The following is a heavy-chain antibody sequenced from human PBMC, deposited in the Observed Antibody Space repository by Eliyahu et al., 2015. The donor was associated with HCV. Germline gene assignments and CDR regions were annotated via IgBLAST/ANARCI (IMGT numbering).Heavy chain of an antibody. Sequence: QVQLVESGGGVVXPGXSXRLSCAAXGFTVXSXGMHWVRQAXGKGXEWVAVIWYDGSNKYYADSVKGRFTISRDNSKNTLYLQMNSLRAEDTAVYYCARDRSKLLWFGGTALDYWGQGTLVTVSS. CDR1: GFTVXSXG. CDR3: ARDRSKLLWFGGTALDY. J-gene: IGHJ4*02. CDR2: IWYDGSNK. V-gene: IGHV3-33*01. D-gene: IGHD3-10*01.